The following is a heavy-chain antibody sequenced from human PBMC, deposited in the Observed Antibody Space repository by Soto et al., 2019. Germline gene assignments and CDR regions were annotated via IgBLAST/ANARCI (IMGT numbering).Heavy chain of an antibody. Sequence: ASVKVSCKASGYSYTSYDISWVRQAPGQGLEWMGLISADNGNTNYAQKLQGRVTMTIDTSTSTTYMELRSLRFDDTAVYYCAREYSGSYYFDYWGQGTLVTVSS. CDR3: AREYSGSYYFDY. CDR2: ISADNGNT. D-gene: IGHD1-26*01. V-gene: IGHV1-18*01. J-gene: IGHJ4*02. CDR1: GYSYTSYD.